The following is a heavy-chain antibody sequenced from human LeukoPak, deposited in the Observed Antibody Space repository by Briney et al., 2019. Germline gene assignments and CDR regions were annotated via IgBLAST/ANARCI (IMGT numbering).Heavy chain of an antibody. V-gene: IGHV3-20*04. CDR2: INWNGGST. J-gene: IGHJ4*02. CDR3: ARATYYYDSSGAYYFDY. Sequence: GGSLRLSCAASGFTFDDYGMSWVRQAPGKGLGWVFGINWNGGSTGYADSVKGRFTNSRDNAKNSLYLQMNSLRAEDTALYYCARATYYYDSSGAYYFDYWGQGTLVTVSS. D-gene: IGHD3-22*01. CDR1: GFTFDDYG.